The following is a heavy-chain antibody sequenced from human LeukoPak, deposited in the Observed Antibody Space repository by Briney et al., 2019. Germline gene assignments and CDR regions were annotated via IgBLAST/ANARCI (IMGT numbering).Heavy chain of an antibody. J-gene: IGHJ4*02. D-gene: IGHD3-22*01. V-gene: IGHV1-2*02. CDR2: INPNSGGT. Sequence: GASVKVSCKASGYTFTGYYMHWVRQAPGQGLEWMGWINPNSGGTNYAQKFQGRVTITRDTSITTAYMELSRLRSDDTAVYYCARGYDSSGGLGYWGQGTLVTVSS. CDR3: ARGYDSSGGLGY. CDR1: GYTFTGYY.